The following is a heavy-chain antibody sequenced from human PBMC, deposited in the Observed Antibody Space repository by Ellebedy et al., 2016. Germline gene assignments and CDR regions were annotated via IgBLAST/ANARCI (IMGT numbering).Heavy chain of an antibody. Sequence: GSLRLXXTVSGGSISDYYWTWIRQPPGKGLEWIGYIYDSGTTNYNPSLKSRVTISVDTSKNQFSLKLSSVTAADTALYYCARATRSWFDPWGQGTLVTVSS. CDR3: ARATRSWFDP. CDR2: IYDSGTT. J-gene: IGHJ5*02. CDR1: GGSISDYY. V-gene: IGHV4-59*01.